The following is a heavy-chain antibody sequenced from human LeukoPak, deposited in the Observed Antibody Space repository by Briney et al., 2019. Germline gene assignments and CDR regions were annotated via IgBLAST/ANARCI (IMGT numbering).Heavy chain of an antibody. D-gene: IGHD6-13*01. Sequence: GGSLRLSCAASGFTFSSYSMNWVRQAPGKGLEWVANIKQDGSEKYYVDSVKGRFTISRDNAKNSLYLQMNSLRAEDTAVYYCAEVPAYSRFDYWGQGTLVTVSS. J-gene: IGHJ4*02. CDR3: AEVPAYSRFDY. CDR1: GFTFSSYS. CDR2: IKQDGSEK. V-gene: IGHV3-7*03.